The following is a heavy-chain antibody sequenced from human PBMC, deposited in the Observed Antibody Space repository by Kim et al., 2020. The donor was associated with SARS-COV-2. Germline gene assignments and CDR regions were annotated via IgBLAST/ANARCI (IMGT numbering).Heavy chain of an antibody. J-gene: IGHJ5*02. D-gene: IGHD6-19*01. CDR3: ARDAAVAGMGDWWFDP. V-gene: IGHV1-69*01. Sequence: KFQGRVTITADESTSTAYMELSSLRSEDTAGYYCARDAAVAGMGDWWFDPWGQGTLVTVSS.